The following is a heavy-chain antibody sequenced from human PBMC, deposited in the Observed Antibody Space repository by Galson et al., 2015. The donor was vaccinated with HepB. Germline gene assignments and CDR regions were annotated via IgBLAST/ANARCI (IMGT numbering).Heavy chain of an antibody. D-gene: IGHD2-15*01. CDR2: IGTAGDT. CDR1: GFTFSSYD. CDR3: ARAGWRDAFDI. J-gene: IGHJ3*02. Sequence: LRLSCAASGFTFSSYDMHWVRQATGKGLEWVSAIGTAGDTYYPGSVKGRFTISRENAKNSLYLQMNSLRAGDTAVYYCARAGWRDAFDIWGQGTMVTVSS. V-gene: IGHV3-13*01.